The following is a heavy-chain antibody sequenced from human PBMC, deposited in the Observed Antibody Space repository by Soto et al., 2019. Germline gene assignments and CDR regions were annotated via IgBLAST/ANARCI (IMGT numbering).Heavy chain of an antibody. CDR1: GFTFSNYA. CDR3: AICALSPTVTSYFYYYMDV. V-gene: IGHV3-23*01. D-gene: IGHD4-17*01. CDR2: ISANGGRT. J-gene: IGHJ6*03. Sequence: GGSLRLSCAASGFTFSNYAMSWVRQAPGKGLEWVSTISANGGRTYYADSVKGRFTISRDNSKNTLHLQMNSLRAEDTAVYYCAICALSPTVTSYFYYYMDVWGKGTTVTVSS.